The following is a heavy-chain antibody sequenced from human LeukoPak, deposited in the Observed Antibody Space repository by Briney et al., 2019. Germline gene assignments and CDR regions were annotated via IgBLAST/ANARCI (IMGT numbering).Heavy chain of an antibody. D-gene: IGHD6-19*01. CDR1: GASISSYY. J-gene: IGHJ4*02. CDR2: IYISGST. Sequence: ETLSLTCTVSGASISSYYWSWIRQPAGKGLEWIGRIYISGSTNYNPSLKSRVTMSVDTSKNQFSLKLSSVTAADTAVYYCARSWQWLPLDYWGQGTLVTVSS. CDR3: ARSWQWLPLDY. V-gene: IGHV4-4*07.